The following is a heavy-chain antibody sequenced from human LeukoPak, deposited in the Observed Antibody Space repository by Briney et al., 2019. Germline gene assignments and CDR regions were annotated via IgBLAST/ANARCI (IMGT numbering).Heavy chain of an antibody. CDR1: GYTFTSYD. CDR2: MNPNSGNT. V-gene: IGHV1-8*01. Sequence: ASVKVSCKASGYTFTSYDINWVRQATGQGLEWMGWMNPNSGNTGYAQKFQGRVTMTRNTSISTAYMELSSLRPEDTAVHYCARVWTNVDTAIPSYYMDVWGKGTTVTVSS. D-gene: IGHD5-18*01. J-gene: IGHJ6*03. CDR3: ARVWTNVDTAIPSYYMDV.